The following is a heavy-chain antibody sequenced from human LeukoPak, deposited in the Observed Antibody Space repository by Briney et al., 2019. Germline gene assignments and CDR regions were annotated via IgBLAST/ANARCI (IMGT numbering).Heavy chain of an antibody. Sequence: PGGSLRLSCAASGFTFSSYGMHWVRQAPGKGLEWVAVISYDGSNKYYADSVKGRFTISRDNSKNTLYLQMNSLRAEDTAVYYCARPLVAATTYYFDYWGQGTLVTVSS. J-gene: IGHJ4*02. CDR2: ISYDGSNK. V-gene: IGHV3-30*03. D-gene: IGHD2-15*01. CDR3: ARPLVAATTYYFDY. CDR1: GFTFSSYG.